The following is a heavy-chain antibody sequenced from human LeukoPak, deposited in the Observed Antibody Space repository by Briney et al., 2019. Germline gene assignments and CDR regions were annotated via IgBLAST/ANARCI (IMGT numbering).Heavy chain of an antibody. V-gene: IGHV4-4*07. CDR1: GGSISSYY. D-gene: IGHD3-3*01. CDR2: IYTSGRT. CDR3: AREPIRSITIPI. J-gene: IGHJ3*02. Sequence: SETLSLTCTVSGGSISSYYWSWTRQPAGKGLEWIGRIYTSGRTNYNPSLKSRVTMSVDTSKNQFSLKLSSVTAADTAVYYCAREPIRSITIPIWGQGTMVTVSS.